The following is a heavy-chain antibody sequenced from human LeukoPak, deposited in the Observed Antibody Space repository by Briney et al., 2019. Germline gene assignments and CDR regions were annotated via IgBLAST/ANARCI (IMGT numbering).Heavy chain of an antibody. J-gene: IGHJ4*02. V-gene: IGHV3-23*01. CDR2: ISGSGGST. CDR3: AKDSRIAVAGTCDY. CDR1: GFTFSSYA. Sequence: GGSLRLSCAASGFTFSSYAMSWVRQAPGKGLEWVSAISGSGGSTYYADSVKGRFTISRDNSKNTLYLQMNSLRAEDTAVYYCAKDSRIAVAGTCDYRGQGTLVTVSS. D-gene: IGHD6-19*01.